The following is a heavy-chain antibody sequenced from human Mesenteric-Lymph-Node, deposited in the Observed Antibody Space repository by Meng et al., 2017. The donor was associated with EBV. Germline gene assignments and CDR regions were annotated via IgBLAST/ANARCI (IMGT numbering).Heavy chain of an antibody. CDR2: INHSGST. CDR3: ARGEKGPIDY. J-gene: IGHJ4*02. Sequence: QVQLGEAGPGLVKPSETLSLTCAVYGGSSSGYYWSWIRQPPGKGLEWIGEINHSGSTNYNPSLKSRVTISVDTSKNQFSLKLSSVTAADTAVYYCARGEKGPIDYWGQGTLVTVSS. V-gene: IGHV4-34*01. CDR1: GGSSSGYY.